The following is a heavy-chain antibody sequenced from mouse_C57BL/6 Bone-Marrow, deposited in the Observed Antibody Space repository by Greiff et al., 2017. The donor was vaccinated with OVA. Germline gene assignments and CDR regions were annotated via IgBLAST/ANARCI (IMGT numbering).Heavy chain of an antibody. Sequence: EVQLQQSGPELVKPGASVKISCKASGYTFTDYYMKWVKQSHGKSLEWIGDINPKNGGTSYNQKFKGKATLTVDKSSSTAYMELRSLTSEDSAVYYCARPLDYYGSSYWYFDVWGTGTTVTVSS. D-gene: IGHD1-1*01. CDR1: GYTFTDYY. CDR2: INPKNGGT. V-gene: IGHV1-26*01. CDR3: ARPLDYYGSSYWYFDV. J-gene: IGHJ1*03.